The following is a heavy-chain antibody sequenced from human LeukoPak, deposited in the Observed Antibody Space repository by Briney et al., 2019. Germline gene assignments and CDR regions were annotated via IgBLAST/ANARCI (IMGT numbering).Heavy chain of an antibody. CDR2: ISSSSSYI. CDR3: ARDTYDILTGYFADTTYYGMDV. V-gene: IGHV3-21*01. Sequence: PGGSLRLSCAASGFTFSSYSMNWVRQAPGKGLEWVSSISSSSSYIYYADSVKGRFTISRDNAKNSLYLQMNSLRAEDTAVYYCARDTYDILTGYFADTTYYGMDVWGQGTTVTVSS. D-gene: IGHD3-9*01. CDR1: GFTFSSYS. J-gene: IGHJ6*02.